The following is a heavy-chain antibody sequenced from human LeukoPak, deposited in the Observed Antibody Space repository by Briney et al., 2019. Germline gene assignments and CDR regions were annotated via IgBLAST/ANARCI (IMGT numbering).Heavy chain of an antibody. CDR1: GYTFTSNY. Sequence: ASVKVSCKASGYTFTSNYIHWVRQAPGQGLEWMGGIIPIFGTANYAQKFQGRVTITADESTSTAYMELSSLRSEDTAVYYCARPNDYGDYEGLSYWGQGTLVTVSS. J-gene: IGHJ4*02. CDR3: ARPNDYGDYEGLSY. V-gene: IGHV1-69*13. CDR2: IIPIFGTA. D-gene: IGHD4-17*01.